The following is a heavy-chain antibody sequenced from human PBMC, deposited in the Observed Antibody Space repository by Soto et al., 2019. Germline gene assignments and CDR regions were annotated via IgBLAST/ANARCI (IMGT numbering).Heavy chain of an antibody. Sequence: GGSLRLSCAASGFTFSSYWMHWVRQAPGKGLVWVSRINSDGSSTSYADSVKGRFTISRDNAKNTLYLQMNSLRAEDTAVYYCARDRGYYDSSGYKLYYFDYWGQGTLVTVSS. CDR3: ARDRGYYDSSGYKLYYFDY. D-gene: IGHD3-22*01. CDR1: GFTFSSYW. CDR2: INSDGSST. V-gene: IGHV3-74*01. J-gene: IGHJ4*02.